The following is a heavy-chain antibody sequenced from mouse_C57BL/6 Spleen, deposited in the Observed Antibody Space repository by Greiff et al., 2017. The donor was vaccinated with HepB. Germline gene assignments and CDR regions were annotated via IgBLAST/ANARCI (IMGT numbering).Heavy chain of an antibody. D-gene: IGHD1-1*01. V-gene: IGHV1-52*01. CDR1: GYTFTSYW. J-gene: IGHJ4*01. CDR2: IDPSDSET. CDR3: ARESGSSYHYYAMDY. Sequence: VQLQQSGAELVRPGSSVKLSCKASGYTFTSYWMHWVKQRPIQGLEWIGNIDPSDSETHYNQKFKEKATLTVDKSSSTAYMQLSSLTSEDSAVYYCARESGSSYHYYAMDYWGQGTSVTVSS.